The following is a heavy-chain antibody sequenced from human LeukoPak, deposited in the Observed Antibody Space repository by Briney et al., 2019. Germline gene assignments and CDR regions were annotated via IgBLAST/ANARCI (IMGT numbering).Heavy chain of an antibody. V-gene: IGHV1-69*13. CDR1: GGTFSSSA. D-gene: IGHD6-13*01. CDR2: IIPIFGTA. J-gene: IGHJ4*02. Sequence: SVKVSCTAPGGTFSSSAISWVRQAPGQGLEWMGGIIPIFGTANYAQKFQGRVTITADESTSTAYMELSSLRSEDTAVYYCARRSSSWYSYFDYWGQGTLVTVSP. CDR3: ARRSSSWYSYFDY.